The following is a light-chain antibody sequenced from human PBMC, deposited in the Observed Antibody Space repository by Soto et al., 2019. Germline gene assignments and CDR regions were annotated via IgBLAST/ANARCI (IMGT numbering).Light chain of an antibody. Sequence: RGLTQSLAALSLTPPHGPTLXCQASQSVTSTSLAWYQQKPGLAPRLLIYAASTRATGIPARFSGSGSGTDFTLTISSLEPEDFAVYYCQQRSNWPPNTFGQGTDWRL. CDR3: QQRSNWPPNT. CDR2: AAS. V-gene: IGKV3-11*01. CDR1: QSVTSTS. J-gene: IGKJ5*01.